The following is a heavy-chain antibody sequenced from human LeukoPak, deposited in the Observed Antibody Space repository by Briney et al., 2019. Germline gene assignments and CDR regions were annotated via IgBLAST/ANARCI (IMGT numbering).Heavy chain of an antibody. Sequence: PGGSLRLSCAASGFTFSNYDMSWVRRAPGKGLEWVSTVIGSGSSTYYADSVKGRFTISRDNSKSTLYLQMNSLRPEDTAVYYCARETGYGSSWPLHYWGQGTLVTVSS. J-gene: IGHJ4*02. D-gene: IGHD6-13*01. CDR2: VIGSGSST. V-gene: IGHV3-23*01. CDR1: GFTFSNYD. CDR3: ARETGYGSSWPLHY.